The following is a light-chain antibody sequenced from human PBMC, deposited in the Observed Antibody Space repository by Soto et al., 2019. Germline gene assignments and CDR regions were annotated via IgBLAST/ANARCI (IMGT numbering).Light chain of an antibody. CDR2: AAS. CDR1: QSVPSNF. V-gene: IGKV3-20*01. J-gene: IGKJ2*01. Sequence: IVLTQSPGTLSLSPGDRATLSCRASQSVPSNFLAWYQQKAGQTPRLLIYAASRRATGIPDRFSASGSGTDFTLIISRLEPEDFAVYCCQEYGDILHTFGQGTKVDIK. CDR3: QEYGDILHT.